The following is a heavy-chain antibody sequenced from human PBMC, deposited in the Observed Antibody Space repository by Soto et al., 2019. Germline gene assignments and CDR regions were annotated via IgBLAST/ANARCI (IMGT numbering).Heavy chain of an antibody. CDR1: GYTFTSYY. Sequence: ASVKVSCKASGYTFTSYYMHWVRQAPGQGLEWMGIINPSGGSTSYAQKFQGRVTMTRDTSTGTVYMELSSLRSEDTAVYYCARDRDSWPNYYYYGMDVWGQGTTVTVSS. CDR2: INPSGGST. J-gene: IGHJ6*02. V-gene: IGHV1-46*01. CDR3: ARDRDSWPNYYYYGMDV. D-gene: IGHD6-13*01.